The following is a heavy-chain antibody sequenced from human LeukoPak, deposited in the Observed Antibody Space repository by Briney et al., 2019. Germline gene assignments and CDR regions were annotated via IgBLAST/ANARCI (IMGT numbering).Heavy chain of an antibody. CDR2: MSSSGSAI. D-gene: IGHD3-10*01. J-gene: IGHJ4*02. CDR3: AKQRGGSGSYPLDY. Sequence: GGSLRLSCVGSGFTFSYHYMNWIRQAPGRGLEWVSYMSSSGSAIFYADSVQGRFTISRDNAKSSLFLQMNSLRAEDTAVYYCAKQRGGSGSYPLDYWGQGTLVTVSS. V-gene: IGHV3-11*01. CDR1: GFTFSYHY.